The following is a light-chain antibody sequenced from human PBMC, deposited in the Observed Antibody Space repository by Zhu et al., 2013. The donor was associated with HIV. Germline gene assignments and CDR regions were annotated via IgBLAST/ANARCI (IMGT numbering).Light chain of an antibody. CDR1: SNDVGGYDY. V-gene: IGLV2-14*01. J-gene: IGLJ2*01. Sequence: QSALTQPASVSGSPGQSITISCTGSSNDVGGYDYVSWYQQHPGKAPKLLIYEVNKRPSGVSNRFSGSKSGNTASLTISGLQAEDEAEYFCSSYTSTTTYVIFGGGTKLTVL. CDR2: EVN. CDR3: SSYTSTTTYVI.